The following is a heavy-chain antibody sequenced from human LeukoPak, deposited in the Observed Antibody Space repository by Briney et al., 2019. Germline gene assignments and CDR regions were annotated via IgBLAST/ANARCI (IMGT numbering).Heavy chain of an antibody. D-gene: IGHD3-10*01. CDR2: IDPSDSYT. CDR3: RPWLGGGMDV. CDR1: GYSFTSYW. J-gene: IGHJ6*04. Sequence: GESLRISCKGSGYSFTSYWISWVRQMPGKGLEWMGRIDPSDSYTNYSPSFQGHVTISADKSISTAFLQWSRLKATDTAKYWARPWLGGGMDVWGKGTTVTVS. V-gene: IGHV5-10-1*01.